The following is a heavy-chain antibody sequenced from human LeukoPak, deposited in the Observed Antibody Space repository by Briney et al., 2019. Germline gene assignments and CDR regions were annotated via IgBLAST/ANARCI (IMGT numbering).Heavy chain of an antibody. J-gene: IGHJ4*02. Sequence: GGSLRLSCAASGFTFSDYYMSWIRQAPGKGLEWVSYISSSGSTIYYADSVKGRFTISRDNAKNSLYLQMNSLRAEDTAVYYCARDLRIHDYYDSSGYGYWGQGTLVTVSS. V-gene: IGHV3-11*04. CDR1: GFTFSDYY. CDR3: ARDLRIHDYYDSSGYGY. CDR2: ISSSGSTI. D-gene: IGHD3-22*01.